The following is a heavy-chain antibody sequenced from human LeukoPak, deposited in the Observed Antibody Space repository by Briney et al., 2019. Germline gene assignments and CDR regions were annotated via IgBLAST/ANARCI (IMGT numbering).Heavy chain of an antibody. Sequence: GGSLRLFCAASGFTFSSYGMHWVRQAPGKGLEWVAVIWYDGSNKYYADSVKGRFTISRDNSKNTLYLQMNSLRAEDTAVYYCAKGWYSSGWYLDYWGQGTLVTVSS. J-gene: IGHJ4*02. CDR3: AKGWYSSGWYLDY. CDR1: GFTFSSYG. V-gene: IGHV3-33*06. D-gene: IGHD6-19*01. CDR2: IWYDGSNK.